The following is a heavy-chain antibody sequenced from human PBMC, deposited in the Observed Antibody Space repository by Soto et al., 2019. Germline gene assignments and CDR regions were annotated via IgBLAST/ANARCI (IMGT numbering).Heavy chain of an antibody. CDR1: GYTFTSYG. CDR2: ISAYNGNT. J-gene: IGHJ4*02. D-gene: IGHD3-16*02. Sequence: ASVKVSCTDSGYTFTSYGISWVRQAPGQGLEWMGWISAYNGNTNYAQKLQGRVTMTTDTSTSTAYMELRSLRSDDTAVYYCARGAKNYDYIWGSYRPKYYFDYWGQGTLVTVSS. V-gene: IGHV1-18*01. CDR3: ARGAKNYDYIWGSYRPKYYFDY.